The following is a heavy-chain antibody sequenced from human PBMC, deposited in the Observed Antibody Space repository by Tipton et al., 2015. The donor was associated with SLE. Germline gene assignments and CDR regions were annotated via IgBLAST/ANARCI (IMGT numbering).Heavy chain of an antibody. Sequence: SLRLSCVGSGIHFTKYRMSWIRQAPGKGLQWVAHIKEDGVEQFYADSVKGRVTISRDNAKSSLFLQLNSLRVDDTAIYYCARVDVGYECISGNYDWTLDPWGRGTLVTVSS. V-gene: IGHV3-7*05. CDR2: IKEDGVEQ. CDR1: GIHFTKYR. D-gene: IGHD3-10*01. J-gene: IGHJ2*01. CDR3: ARVDVGYECISGNYDWTLDP.